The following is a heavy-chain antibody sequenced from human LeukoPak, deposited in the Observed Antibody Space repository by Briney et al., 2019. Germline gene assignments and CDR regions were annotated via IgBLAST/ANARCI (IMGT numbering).Heavy chain of an antibody. Sequence: PGGSLRLSCVAAGFTFSNYVMSWVRQTPGKGLEWVSGTNTDGSSTMYADSVKGRFTIARDNAKNTLYLQMNSLRAEDTAVYYCYGANAEHWGQGTLVTVSS. J-gene: IGHJ1*01. CDR1: GFTFSNYV. CDR3: YGANAEH. CDR2: TNTDGSST. V-gene: IGHV3-74*03. D-gene: IGHD4-23*01.